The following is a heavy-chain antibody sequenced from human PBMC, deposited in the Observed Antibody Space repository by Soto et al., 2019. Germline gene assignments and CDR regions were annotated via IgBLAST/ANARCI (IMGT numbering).Heavy chain of an antibody. V-gene: IGHV4-38-2*01. D-gene: IGHD3-3*01. CDR1: GYSISSGYY. J-gene: IGHJ6*02. CDR2: IYHSGST. CDR3: ARAHYDFWSGYVYYYYGMDV. Sequence: LSLTCAVSGYSISSGYYWGWIRQPPGKGLEWIGSIYHSGSTYYNPSLKSRVTISVDTSKNQFSLKLSSVTAADTAVYYCARAHYDFWSGYVYYYYGMDVWGQGTTVTVSS.